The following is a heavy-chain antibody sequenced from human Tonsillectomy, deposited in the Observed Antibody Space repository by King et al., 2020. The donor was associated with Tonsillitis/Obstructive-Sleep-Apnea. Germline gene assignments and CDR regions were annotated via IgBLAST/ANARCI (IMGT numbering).Heavy chain of an antibody. V-gene: IGHV3-30*04. CDR3: ARDKGATRYYYGMDV. D-gene: IGHD1-26*01. J-gene: IGHJ6*02. Sequence: VQLVESGGGVVQPGRSLRLSCAASGFTFSSYAMHWVRQAPGKGLEWVAVISYDGSNKYYADSLKGRFTISRDNSKNRLYLQMNSLRAEDTAVYYCARDKGATRYYYGMDVWGQGTTVTVSS. CDR1: GFTFSSYA. CDR2: ISYDGSNK.